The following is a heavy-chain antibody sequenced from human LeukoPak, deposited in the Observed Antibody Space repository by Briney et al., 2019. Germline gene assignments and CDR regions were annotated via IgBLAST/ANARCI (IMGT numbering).Heavy chain of an antibody. CDR3: ARHVGSELPDY. D-gene: IGHD1-7*01. V-gene: IGHV4-38-2*01. CDR2: IYHSGST. CDR1: GYSISSGYY. J-gene: IGHJ4*02. Sequence: PSETLSLTCAVSGYSISSGYYWSWIRPPPGKGLEWIGSIYHSGSTYYNPSLKSRVTISVDTSKNQFSLKLSSVTAADTAVYYCARHVGSELPDYWGQGTLVTVSS.